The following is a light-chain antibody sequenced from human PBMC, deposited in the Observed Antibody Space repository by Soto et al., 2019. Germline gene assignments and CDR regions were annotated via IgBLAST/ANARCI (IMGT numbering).Light chain of an antibody. CDR1: QSVSSN. Sequence: EIVMTQSPATLSVSPGERATLSCSASQSVSSNLAWYQQKPGQAPRLLIYGASTRATGIPARFSGSGSGTEFTLTISSLQSEDFAVYYCQQDNNWPPWPFGQGTKVFIK. CDR3: QQDNNWPPWP. CDR2: GAS. V-gene: IGKV3-15*01. J-gene: IGKJ1*01.